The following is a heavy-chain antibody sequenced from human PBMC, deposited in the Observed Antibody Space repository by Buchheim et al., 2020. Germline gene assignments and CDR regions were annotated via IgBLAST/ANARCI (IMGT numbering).Heavy chain of an antibody. Sequence: QVQLVESGGGVVQPGRSLRLSCAASGFTFSSYGMHWVRQAPGKGLEWVAVISYDGSNKYYADSVKGRFTISRDNSKNTLYLQMNSLRAEDTAVYYCAKDLDYYDSSGFIGDYWGQGTL. J-gene: IGHJ4*02. CDR2: ISYDGSNK. D-gene: IGHD3-22*01. V-gene: IGHV3-30*18. CDR1: GFTFSSYG. CDR3: AKDLDYYDSSGFIGDY.